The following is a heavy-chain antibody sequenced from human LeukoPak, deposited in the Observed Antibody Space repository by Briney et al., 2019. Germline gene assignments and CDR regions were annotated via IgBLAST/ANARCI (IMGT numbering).Heavy chain of an antibody. J-gene: IGHJ3*01. D-gene: IGHD4-17*01. V-gene: IGHV3-64*01. CDR2: ISSNGIYT. CDR3: ARGPTVITFNAFDV. CDR1: GFTFSDYG. Sequence: GGSLRLSCAASGFTFSDYGMYWVRLAPGKGLEHVSGISSNGIYTYYANSVKGRFTISRDNSKNTLSLQMGSLRAEDMAVYYCARGPTVITFNAFDVWGQGTKVTVSS.